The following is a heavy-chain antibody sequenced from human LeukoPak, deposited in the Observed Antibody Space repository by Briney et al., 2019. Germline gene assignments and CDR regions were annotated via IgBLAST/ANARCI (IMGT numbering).Heavy chain of an antibody. J-gene: IGHJ4*02. D-gene: IGHD2-2*01. CDR2: INHSGST. Sequence: SETLSLTCAVSGGSFRGYYWSWIRQPPGKGLEWIGEINHSGSTNYNPSLKSRVTISLDTSMKKFSLKLISVPAADTAVYYCASTERWSTTCPLDYWGEGTLVSVSS. CDR3: ASTERWSTTCPLDY. CDR1: GGSFRGYY. V-gene: IGHV4-34*01.